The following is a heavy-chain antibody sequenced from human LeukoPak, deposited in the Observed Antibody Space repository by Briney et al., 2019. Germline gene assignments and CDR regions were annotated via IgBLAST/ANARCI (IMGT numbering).Heavy chain of an antibody. CDR1: GYTFTSYG. CDR3: AGEYSSSWYDNAFDI. Sequence: EASVKVSCKASGYTFTSYGISWVRQAPGQGLEWMGWISAYNGNTNYAQKLQGRVTMTTDTSTSTAYMELRSLRSDDTAVYYCAGEYSSSWYDNAFDIWGQGTMVTVSS. V-gene: IGHV1-18*01. D-gene: IGHD6-13*01. J-gene: IGHJ3*02. CDR2: ISAYNGNT.